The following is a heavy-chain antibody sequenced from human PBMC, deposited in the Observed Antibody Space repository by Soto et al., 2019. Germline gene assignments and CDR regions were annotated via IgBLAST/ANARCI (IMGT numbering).Heavy chain of an antibody. Sequence: ASVKVSCKASGGTFSSYAISWVRQAPGQGLEWMGGIIPIFATANYAQKFQGRVTITADESTSTAYMELSSLRSEDTAVYYCASCPFYSSSSYYYYYMDVWGKGTTVTVSS. CDR3: ASCPFYSSSSYYYYYMDV. V-gene: IGHV1-69*13. CDR1: GGTFSSYA. CDR2: IIPIFATA. J-gene: IGHJ6*03. D-gene: IGHD6-6*01.